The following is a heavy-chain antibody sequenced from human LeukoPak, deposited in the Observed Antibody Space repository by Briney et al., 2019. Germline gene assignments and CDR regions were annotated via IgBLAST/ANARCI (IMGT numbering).Heavy chain of an antibody. V-gene: IGHV4-39*02. D-gene: IGHD3-22*01. CDR2: IYYSGST. Sequence: SEILSLTCTVSGGSISSSSYYWGWIRQPPGKGLEWIGSIYYSGSTYYNPSLKSRVTISVDTSKNQFSLKLSSVTAADTAVYYCARDLNPYDSSGYYSGFDYWGQGTLVTVSS. J-gene: IGHJ4*02. CDR3: ARDLNPYDSSGYYSGFDY. CDR1: GGSISSSSYY.